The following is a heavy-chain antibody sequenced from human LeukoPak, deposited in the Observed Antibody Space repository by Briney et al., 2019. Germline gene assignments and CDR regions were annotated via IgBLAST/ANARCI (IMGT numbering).Heavy chain of an antibody. Sequence: GASVKVSCKASGGTFSSYAISWVRQAPGQGLEWMGGIIHIFGIANYAQKFQGRVTITADKSTSTAYMELSSLRSEDTAVYYCAREGSDGDSYFDYWGQGTLVTVSS. D-gene: IGHD4-17*01. CDR3: AREGSDGDSYFDY. CDR2: IIHIFGIA. CDR1: GGTFSSYA. V-gene: IGHV1-69*10. J-gene: IGHJ4*02.